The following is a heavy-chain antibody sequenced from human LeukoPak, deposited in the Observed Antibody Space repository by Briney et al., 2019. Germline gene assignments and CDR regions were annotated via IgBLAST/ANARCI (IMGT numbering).Heavy chain of an antibody. CDR1: GFTFSSYG. CDR3: AGAMITFGEIDY. J-gene: IGHJ4*02. CDR2: IWYDGSNK. V-gene: IGHV3-33*01. Sequence: GGSLRLSCAASGFTFSSYGMHWVRQAPGKGLEWVAVIWYDGSNKYYADSVKGRFTISRDNSKNTLYLQMNCLRAEDTAVYYCAGAMITFGEIDYWGQGTLVTVSS. D-gene: IGHD3-16*01.